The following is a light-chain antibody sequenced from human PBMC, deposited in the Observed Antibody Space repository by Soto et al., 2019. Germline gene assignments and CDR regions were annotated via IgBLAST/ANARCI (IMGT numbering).Light chain of an antibody. V-gene: IGKV3-20*01. CDR2: GAS. J-gene: IGKJ1*01. CDR1: QSISSSS. Sequence: EIVFTQSPGTLSLSPGERATLPCRASQSISSSSLAWYQQKPGQAPRPLIYGASSRATGIPDRFSGSGSGPDFTLTISRLEPEDFAVFYCQQYGSSPPPWTFGQGTKVDIK. CDR3: QQYGSSPPPWT.